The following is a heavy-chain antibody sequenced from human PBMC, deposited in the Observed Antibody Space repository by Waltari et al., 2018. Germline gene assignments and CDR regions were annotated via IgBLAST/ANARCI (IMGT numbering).Heavy chain of an antibody. J-gene: IGHJ4*02. Sequence: QVQLVESGGGVVQPGRSLRLSCAASGFTFSSYAMHWARQAPGKGLEWVAVTSYDGSNPHYADSVKGRFTISRDNSKNTLYLQMNSLRAEDTAVYYCAKDPRADIAMTWGYFDYWGQGTLVTVSS. CDR1: GFTFSSYA. CDR3: AKDPRADIAMTWGYFDY. D-gene: IGHD5-18*01. V-gene: IGHV3-30*18. CDR2: TSYDGSNP.